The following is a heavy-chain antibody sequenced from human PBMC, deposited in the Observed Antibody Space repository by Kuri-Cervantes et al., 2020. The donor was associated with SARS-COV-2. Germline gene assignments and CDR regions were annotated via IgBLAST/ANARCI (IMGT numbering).Heavy chain of an antibody. CDR3: ASHYYDSSGYQRGLDY. Sequence: ESLMISCAVYGGPFSGYYWSWIRQPPGKGLWWIGEINHSGSTNYNPSLKSRVTVSVDTSKNQFSLKLSSVTAADTAVYYCASHYYDSSGYQRGLDYWGQGTLVTVAS. V-gene: IGHV4-34*01. D-gene: IGHD3-22*01. J-gene: IGHJ4*02. CDR1: GGPFSGYY. CDR2: INHSGST.